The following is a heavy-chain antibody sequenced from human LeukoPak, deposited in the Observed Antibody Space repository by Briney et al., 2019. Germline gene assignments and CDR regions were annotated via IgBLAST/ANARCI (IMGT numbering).Heavy chain of an antibody. J-gene: IGHJ4*02. CDR1: GGSISSSSYY. D-gene: IGHD2-21*02. CDR3: ARGSPEYCGGDCYPFTYYFDY. V-gene: IGHV4-39*07. CDR2: IYYSGST. Sequence: SETLSLTCTVSGGSISSSSYYWGWIRQPPGKGLEWIGSIYYSGSTYYNPSLKSRVTISVDTSKNQFSLKLSSVTAADTAVYYCARGSPEYCGGDCYPFTYYFDYWGQGTLVTVSS.